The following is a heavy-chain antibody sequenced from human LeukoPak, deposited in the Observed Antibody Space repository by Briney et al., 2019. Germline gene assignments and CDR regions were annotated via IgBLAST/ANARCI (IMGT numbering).Heavy chain of an antibody. V-gene: IGHV1-2*06. CDR3: ARGGPYEYVWGSYRPFDY. J-gene: IGHJ4*02. Sequence: ASVTVSCTASGYTFTVYYMHWVRQAPGQGLEWMGRINPNSGGTNYAQKFQGRVTMTRDTSISTAYMELSRLRSDDTAVFYCARGGPYEYVWGSYRPFDYWGQGTLVTVSS. CDR2: INPNSGGT. CDR1: GYTFTVYY. D-gene: IGHD3-16*02.